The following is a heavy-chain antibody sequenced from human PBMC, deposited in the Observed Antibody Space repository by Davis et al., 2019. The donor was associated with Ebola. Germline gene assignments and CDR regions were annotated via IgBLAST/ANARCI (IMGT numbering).Heavy chain of an antibody. CDR2: ISYDGSNK. J-gene: IGHJ4*02. D-gene: IGHD5-24*01. Sequence: PGGSLRLSCAASGFTFSSYGMHWVRQAPGKGLEWVAVISYDGSNKYYADSVKGRFTISRDNSKNTLYLQMNSLRAEDTAVYYCAKDRLVEMASFDYWGQGTLVTVSS. CDR3: AKDRLVEMASFDY. CDR1: GFTFSSYG. V-gene: IGHV3-30*18.